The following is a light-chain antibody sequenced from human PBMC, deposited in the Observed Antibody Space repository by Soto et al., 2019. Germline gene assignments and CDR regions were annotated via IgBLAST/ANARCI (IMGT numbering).Light chain of an antibody. CDR1: QSITNW. CDR2: EAS. CDR3: QRYNSYSPA. J-gene: IGKJ1*01. V-gene: IGKV1-5*03. Sequence: DIQMTQSPSTLSASVGDRVTITCRASQSITNWLAWYQQKPGKAPKLLLYEASGLESGVPSRFIGSGSGTEFTLTVSSLQPNDFATYDCQRYNSYSPAFGQGPKVDIK.